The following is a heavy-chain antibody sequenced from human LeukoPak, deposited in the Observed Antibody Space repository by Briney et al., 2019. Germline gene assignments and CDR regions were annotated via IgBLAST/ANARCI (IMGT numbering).Heavy chain of an antibody. CDR2: LDPEDGET. Sequence: AAVKVSCKFSGYTLTEVAMHWVRPAPGKGLEWMGGLDPEDGETVYARKFQGRVTMTEDTSTDTAYMELSSLSSEDTAVYYCATCLPPDGIVGATVDWFDPWGQGTLVTVSS. CDR3: ATCLPPDGIVGATVDWFDP. J-gene: IGHJ5*02. V-gene: IGHV1-24*01. CDR1: GYTLTEVA. D-gene: IGHD1-26*01.